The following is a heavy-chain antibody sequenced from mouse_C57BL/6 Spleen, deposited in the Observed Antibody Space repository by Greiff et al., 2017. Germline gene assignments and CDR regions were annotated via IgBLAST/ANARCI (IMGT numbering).Heavy chain of an antibody. CDR2: INYDGSST. CDR3: AKGGLYDGYYTAMDY. Sequence: EVKLMESEGGLVQPGSSMKLSCTASGFTFSDYYMAWVRQVPEKGLEWVANINYDGSSTYYLDSLKSRFIISRDNAKNILYLQMSSLKSEDTATYYCAKGGLYDGYYTAMDYWGQGTSVTVSS. D-gene: IGHD2-3*01. J-gene: IGHJ4*01. CDR1: GFTFSDYY. V-gene: IGHV5-16*01.